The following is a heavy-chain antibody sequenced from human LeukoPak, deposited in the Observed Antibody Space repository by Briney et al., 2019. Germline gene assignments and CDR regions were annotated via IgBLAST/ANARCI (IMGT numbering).Heavy chain of an antibody. CDR1: GGSFSGYY. D-gene: IGHD2-2*01. V-gene: IGHV4-34*01. CDR2: INHSGST. J-gene: IGHJ4*02. Sequence: SETLSLICAVYGGSFSGYYWSWIRQPPGKGLEWIGEINHSGSTNYNPSLKSRVTISVDTSKNQFSLKLSSVTAADTAVYYCASGVVPADSNDYWGQGTLVTVSS. CDR3: ASGVVPADSNDY.